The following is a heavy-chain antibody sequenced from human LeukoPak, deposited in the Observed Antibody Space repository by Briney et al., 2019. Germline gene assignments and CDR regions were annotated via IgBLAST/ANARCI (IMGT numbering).Heavy chain of an antibody. CDR3: ARLYYGSGRVDY. D-gene: IGHD3-10*01. CDR2: IYHSGST. J-gene: IGHJ4*02. Sequence: SETLSLTCAVSGYSISSGYYWGWIRQPPGKGLEWIGSIYHSGSTYYNPSLKSRVTISVDTSKNQFSLKLSSVTAADTAVYYRARLYYGSGRVDYWGQGTLVTVSS. V-gene: IGHV4-38-2*01. CDR1: GYSISSGYY.